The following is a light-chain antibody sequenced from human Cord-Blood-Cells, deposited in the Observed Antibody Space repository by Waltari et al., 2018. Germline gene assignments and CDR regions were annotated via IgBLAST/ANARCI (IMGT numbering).Light chain of an antibody. V-gene: IGLV2-14*01. J-gene: IGLJ2*01. CDR2: DVS. Sequence: QSALTQPASVSGSPGQSITISCTGTSSDVGGYNYVSWYQQHPGKAPKLLICDVSKRPSRVSNRFSGSKSGNTASLTISGLQAEDEADYYGSSYTSSSTFLFGGGTKLTVL. CDR3: SSYTSSSTFL. CDR1: SSDVGGYNY.